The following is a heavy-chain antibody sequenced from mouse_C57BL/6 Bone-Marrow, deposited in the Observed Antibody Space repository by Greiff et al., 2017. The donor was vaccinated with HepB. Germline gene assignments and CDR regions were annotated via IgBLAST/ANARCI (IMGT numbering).Heavy chain of an antibody. J-gene: IGHJ3*01. Sequence: DVQLQESGGDLVKPGGSLKLSCAASGFTFSSYGMSWVRQTPDKRLEWVATISSGGSYTYYPDSVKGRFTISRDNAKNTLYLQMSSLKSEDTAMYYCARLGAYWGQGTLVTVSA. CDR3: ARLGAY. CDR2: ISSGGSYT. CDR1: GFTFSSYG. V-gene: IGHV5-6*01.